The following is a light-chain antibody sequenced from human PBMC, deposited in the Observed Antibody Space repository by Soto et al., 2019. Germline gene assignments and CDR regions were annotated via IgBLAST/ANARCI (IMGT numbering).Light chain of an antibody. J-gene: IGLJ2*01. Sequence: QSALTQPASVSGSPGQSITISCTGTSSDVGSYNIVSWYQQHPGKAPKLMIYEGSKRPSGVSNRFSGSKSGNTASLTISGLQAEDEADYYCCSYAGSSTFYVVFGGGTKLTVL. CDR2: EGS. CDR1: SSDVGSYNI. V-gene: IGLV2-23*03. CDR3: CSYAGSSTFYVV.